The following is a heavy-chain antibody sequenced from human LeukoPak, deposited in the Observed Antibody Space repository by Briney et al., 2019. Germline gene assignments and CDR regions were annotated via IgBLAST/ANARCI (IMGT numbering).Heavy chain of an antibody. J-gene: IGHJ4*02. CDR3: ASDGYNLNDY. CDR2: ISSSGST. V-gene: IGHV4-61*02. Sequence: PSQTLSLTCTVSGDSISSGDYYWSWIRQPAGKGLEWIGRISSSGSTNYNPSLKSRVTISVDTSKNQFSLKLSSVTAADTAVYYCASDGYNLNDYWGQGTLVTVSS. D-gene: IGHD5-24*01. CDR1: GDSISSGDYY.